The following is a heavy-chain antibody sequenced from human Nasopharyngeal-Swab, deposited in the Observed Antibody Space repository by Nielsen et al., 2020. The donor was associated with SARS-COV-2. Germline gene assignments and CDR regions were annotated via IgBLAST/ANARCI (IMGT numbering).Heavy chain of an antibody. V-gene: IGHV3-43*02. Sequence: GGSLRLFCAASGFNFDDYAMHWVRQAPGKGLEWVSLISGGGGSTYYADSVKGRFTISRDNSKNSLYLQMNSLRTEDTALYYCAKVLTPVVTPDEDIWGQGTMVTVSS. CDR3: AKVLTPVVTPDEDI. D-gene: IGHD4-23*01. CDR2: ISGGGGST. CDR1: GFNFDDYA. J-gene: IGHJ3*02.